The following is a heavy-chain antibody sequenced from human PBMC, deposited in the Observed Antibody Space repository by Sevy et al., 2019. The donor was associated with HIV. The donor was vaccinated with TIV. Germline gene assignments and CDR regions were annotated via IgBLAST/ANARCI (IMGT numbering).Heavy chain of an antibody. Sequence: GGSPRLSCTASGFTFGDYAVNWVRRAPGRGLEWVGFIRSKAYGGTTKYAASVKGRFSISRDDSKSMAYLQMNSLKTEDTAVYYCTSVRDYYDSTGYYLAYWGQGTLVTVSS. CDR2: IRSKAYGGTT. D-gene: IGHD3-22*01. CDR1: GFTFGDYA. V-gene: IGHV3-49*04. CDR3: TSVRDYYDSTGYYLAY. J-gene: IGHJ4*02.